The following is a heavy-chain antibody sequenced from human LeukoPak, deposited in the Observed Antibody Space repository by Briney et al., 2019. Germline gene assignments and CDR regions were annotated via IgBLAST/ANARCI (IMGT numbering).Heavy chain of an antibody. V-gene: IGHV1-2*02. D-gene: IGHD3-10*01. J-gene: IGHJ6*03. CDR1: GYTFTGYY. Sequence: ASVKVSCKASGYTFTGYYMHWVRQAPGQGLEWMGWINPNHGDTNYAQKFQDRVSMTRDTSISTAYMHLSRLRSADTAVYYCARNSGVRVHYYYYYMDVWGKGTTVTISS. CDR2: INPNHGDT. CDR3: ARNSGVRVHYYYYYMDV.